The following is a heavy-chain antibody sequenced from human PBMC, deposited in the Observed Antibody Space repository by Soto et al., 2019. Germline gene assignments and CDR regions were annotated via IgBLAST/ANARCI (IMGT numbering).Heavy chain of an antibody. D-gene: IGHD6-6*01. CDR1: GYSISSGYS. V-gene: IGHV4-38-2*01. CDR2: IYHSGST. Sequence: SETLSLTCAVSGYSISSGYSWGWIRQPPGKGLGWFGSIYHSGSTYYNPPLKSRFTISVDTSKNQFSLTLSSVTAAATAAYYCARGGIAARPSGFFWFDPWGQGTLVTVSS. CDR3: ARGGIAARPSGFFWFDP. J-gene: IGHJ5*02.